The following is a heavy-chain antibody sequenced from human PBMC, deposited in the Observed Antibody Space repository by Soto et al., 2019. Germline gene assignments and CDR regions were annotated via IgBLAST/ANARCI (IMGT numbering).Heavy chain of an antibody. Sequence: QVQLVQSGAEVKKPGSSVKVSCKASGGTFSSYAISWVRQAPGQGLEWMGGSIPIFVTANYAQKFQGRLTITADESTSTAYRELSSLRSEDTAVFYCARSLYSYDSSGYYYPEYFDYWGQGTLVTVSS. D-gene: IGHD3-22*01. J-gene: IGHJ4*02. CDR3: ARSLYSYDSSGYYYPEYFDY. CDR1: GGTFSSYA. V-gene: IGHV1-69*12. CDR2: SIPIFVTA.